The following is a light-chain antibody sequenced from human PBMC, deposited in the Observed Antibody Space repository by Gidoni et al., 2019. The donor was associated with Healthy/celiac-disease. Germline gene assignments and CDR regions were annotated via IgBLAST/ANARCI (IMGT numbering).Light chain of an antibody. CDR2: DAS. J-gene: IGKJ5*01. V-gene: IGKV3-11*01. CDR3: QQRSNSPIT. Sequence: EIVFTQSPATLSLSPGERATLSCRASQSVSSYLAWYQQKPGQAPRLLIYDASNRATGIPARFSGSGSGTDFTLTISSLEPEDFAVYYCQQRSNSPITFGQXTRLEIK. CDR1: QSVSSY.